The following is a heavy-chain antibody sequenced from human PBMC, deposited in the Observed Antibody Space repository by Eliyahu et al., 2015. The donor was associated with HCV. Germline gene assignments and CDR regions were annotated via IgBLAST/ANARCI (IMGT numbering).Heavy chain of an antibody. CDR1: GFTFSDHD. D-gene: IGHD3-10*01. CDR2: INVDGGT. Sequence: EVQLVESGGGLGQPGGSLRLSCAASGFTFSDHDMHWVRQVPGGGLEWVSAINVDGGTFYSESVEGRFTISRENANDVLYLQMTSLRAGDTAVYFCAREFISTGFYYFDLWGRGTLVTVSS. J-gene: IGHJ2*01. CDR3: AREFISTGFYYFDL. V-gene: IGHV3-13*01.